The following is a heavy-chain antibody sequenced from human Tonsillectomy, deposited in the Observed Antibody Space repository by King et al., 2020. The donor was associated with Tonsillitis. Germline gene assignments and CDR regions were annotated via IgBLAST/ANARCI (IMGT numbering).Heavy chain of an antibody. Sequence: VQLVESGGGLVQPGGSLRLSCAASGFTFSNYAMSWVRQAPGKGLEWVSAISGSGGNTYYADSVKGRFTISRDNSKNTLYLQTNSLRAEDTAVYYCAKDRGEDCTSTSCNGPIDGMDVWGQGTTVTVSS. D-gene: IGHD2-2*01. V-gene: IGHV3-23*04. J-gene: IGHJ6*02. CDR1: GFTFSNYA. CDR2: ISGSGGNT. CDR3: AKDRGEDCTSTSCNGPIDGMDV.